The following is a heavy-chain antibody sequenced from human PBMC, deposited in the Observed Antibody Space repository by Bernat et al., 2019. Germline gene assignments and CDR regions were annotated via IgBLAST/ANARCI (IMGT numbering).Heavy chain of an antibody. CDR1: GGSFSGYY. J-gene: IGHJ6*02. CDR2: INHSGST. D-gene: IGHD2-2*01. V-gene: IGHV4-34*01. CDR3: ARRSTLGYCSSTSCYGGYYYYGMDV. Sequence: QVQLQQWGAGLLKPSETLSLTCAVYGGSFSGYYWSWIRQPPGKGLEWIGEINHSGSTNYNPSLKSRVTISVDTSKNQFSLKLSSETAADTAVYYCARRSTLGYCSSTSCYGGYYYYGMDVWGQGTTVTVSS.